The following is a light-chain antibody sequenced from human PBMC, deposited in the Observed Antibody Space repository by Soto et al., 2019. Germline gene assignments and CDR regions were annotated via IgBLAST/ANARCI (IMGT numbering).Light chain of an antibody. V-gene: IGLV2-8*01. CDR3: SSYGGRNNFVV. CDR1: SRDVGRDNY. CDR2: DVT. Sequence: QSALTQPPSASGSLGQSVTISCTGTSRDVGRDNYVCWYQQHPGKTPKVIIYDVTQRPSGVPDRFSGSKSGTTAYLTGSGLQAEDEAEYFCSSYGGRNNFVVFGGGTKVTVL. J-gene: IGLJ2*01.